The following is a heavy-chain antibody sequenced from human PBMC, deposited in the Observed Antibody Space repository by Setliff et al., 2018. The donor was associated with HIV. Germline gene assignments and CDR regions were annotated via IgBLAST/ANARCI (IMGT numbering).Heavy chain of an antibody. CDR2: TRSSGDT. J-gene: IGHJ4*02. V-gene: IGHV4-39*01. Sequence: KSSETLSLTCTVSGASISSHNYYWGWIRQSPGKGLEWIASTRSSGDTYYNPSLQSRVIISVDTSNNQISLKLTSVTAADTAVYYCTIPASSLAPNWGRGTQVTVSS. CDR3: TIPASSLAPN. CDR1: GASISSHNYY.